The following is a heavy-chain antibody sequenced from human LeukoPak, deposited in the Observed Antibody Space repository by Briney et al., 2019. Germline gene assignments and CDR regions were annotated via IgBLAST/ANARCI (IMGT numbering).Heavy chain of an antibody. CDR1: GFTFSSYA. J-gene: IGHJ4*02. CDR2: LSGSGGST. CDR3: AKDPHTGYSFAY. V-gene: IGHV3-23*01. Sequence: GGSLRLSCVFPGFTFSSYAMSWVRQAPGKGLEWVSSLSGSGGSTYYADSVKGRFTISRDNSKNTLYLQMNSLRVEDTAVYYCAKDPHTGYSFAYWGQGTLVTVSS. D-gene: IGHD5-18*01.